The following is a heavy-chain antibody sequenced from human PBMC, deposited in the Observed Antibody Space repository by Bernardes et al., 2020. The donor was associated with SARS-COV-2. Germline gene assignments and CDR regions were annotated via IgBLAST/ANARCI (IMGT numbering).Heavy chain of an antibody. J-gene: IGHJ6*02. CDR1: GFFFNSYA. Sequence: GGSLSLSCAAYGFFFNSYAMNWVRQAPGEGLEWVGRISGSGAHTYYADSVRGRFTISRDRYTNTLFLQLNSLRVDDTAIYYCVKEVRVSITGSTNYALDVWSQGTAITV. CDR2: ISGSGAHT. V-gene: IGHV3-23*01. CDR3: VKEVRVSITGSTNYALDV. D-gene: IGHD1-20*01.